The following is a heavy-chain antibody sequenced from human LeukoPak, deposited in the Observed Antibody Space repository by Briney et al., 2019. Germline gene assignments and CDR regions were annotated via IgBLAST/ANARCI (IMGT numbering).Heavy chain of an antibody. V-gene: IGHV4-4*07. D-gene: IGHD2-21*01. CDR1: GDSISNHY. Sequence: SETLSLTCTVSGDSISNHYWNWIRQPAGKGLEWIGHIYTSGSTNYNPSLKSRVTISLDTSKNQFSLKLTSVTAADTAVYYCARDGDLKYDYYYMDVWGKGTTVTVSS. J-gene: IGHJ6*03. CDR2: IYTSGST. CDR3: ARDGDLKYDYYYMDV.